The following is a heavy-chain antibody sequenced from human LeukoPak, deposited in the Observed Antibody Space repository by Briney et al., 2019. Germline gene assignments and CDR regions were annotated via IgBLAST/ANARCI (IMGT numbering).Heavy chain of an antibody. D-gene: IGHD7-27*01. CDR2: MSPNSGNT. CDR1: GYTFTSYD. Sequence: GASVKVSCKASGYTFTSYDINWVRRTGQGLEWMGWMSPNSGNTGYAQKFQSRVTMTRDTSISTAYMELSSLRSEDTAVYSCARGPPNWGFDYWGQGTLVTVSS. CDR3: ARGPPNWGFDY. J-gene: IGHJ4*02. V-gene: IGHV1-8*01.